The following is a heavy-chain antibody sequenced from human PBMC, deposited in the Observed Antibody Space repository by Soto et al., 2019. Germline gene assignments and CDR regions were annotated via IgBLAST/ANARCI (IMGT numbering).Heavy chain of an antibody. J-gene: IGHJ5*02. CDR3: ARVGADCSSTSCKWLGWFDP. CDR1: GYTFTSYG. V-gene: IGHV1-18*01. CDR2: ISAYNGNT. Sequence: QVQLVQSGAEVKKPGASVKVSCKASGYTFTSYGISWVRQAPGQGLEWMGWISAYNGNTNYAQKLQGRVTMTTDTSTSTAYMELRGLRSDDTAVYSCARVGADCSSTSCKWLGWFDPWGQGTLVTVSS. D-gene: IGHD2-2*01.